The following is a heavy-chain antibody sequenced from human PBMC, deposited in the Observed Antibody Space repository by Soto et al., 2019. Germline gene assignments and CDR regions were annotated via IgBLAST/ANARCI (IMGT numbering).Heavy chain of an antibody. V-gene: IGHV1-69*13. CDR2: IIPIFGTA. CDR1: GGTFSSYA. J-gene: IGHJ6*02. D-gene: IGHD6-6*01. Sequence: ASVKVSCKASGGTFSSYAISWVRQAPGQGLEWMGGIIPIFGTANYAQKFQGRVTITADESTSTAYMELSSLRSEDTAVYYCARDREVAASPYYYYYGMDVWGQGTKVTVSS. CDR3: ARDREVAASPYYYYYGMDV.